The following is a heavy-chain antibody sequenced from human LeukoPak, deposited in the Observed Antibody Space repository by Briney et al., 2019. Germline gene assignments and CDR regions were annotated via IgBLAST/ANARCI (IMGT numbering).Heavy chain of an antibody. Sequence: SETLSLTCTVSGGSISTYYWSWIRQPPGKRLEWIGYIYYSGTTNYNPSLKSRVTISVDTSKNQFSLNLSSVTAADTAVYYCARRSPGYSYSIDSWGQGTLVTVSS. CDR3: ARRSPGYSYSIDS. CDR1: GGSISTYY. D-gene: IGHD5-18*01. V-gene: IGHV4-59*08. J-gene: IGHJ4*02. CDR2: IYYSGTT.